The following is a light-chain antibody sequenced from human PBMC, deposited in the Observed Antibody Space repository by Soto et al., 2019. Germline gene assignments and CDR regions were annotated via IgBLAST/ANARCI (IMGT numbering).Light chain of an antibody. CDR2: GNT. CDR1: SSNIGAGYD. V-gene: IGLV1-40*01. CDR3: QSYDSSLSGYV. J-gene: IGLJ1*01. Sequence: QSVLTQPPSVSGAPGQRITISCTGSSSNIGAGYDVHWYQQFPATVPKLLIYGNTNRPSGVPDRFSGSKSGTSASLAITGLQAEDEADYYCQSYDSSLSGYVFGTGTKLTVL.